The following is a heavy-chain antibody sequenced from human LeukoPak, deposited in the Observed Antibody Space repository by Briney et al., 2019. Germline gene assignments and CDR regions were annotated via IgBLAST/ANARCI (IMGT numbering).Heavy chain of an antibody. CDR1: GFTFSSYA. J-gene: IGHJ4*02. CDR2: ISGSGGST. V-gene: IGHV3-23*01. CDR3: AKDQKPTTIFGVVLHPFDY. Sequence: PGGSLRLSCAASGFTFSSYAMSWVRQAPGKGLEWVSAISGSGGSTYYADSVKGRFTISRDNSKNTLYLQMNSLRAEDTAVYYCAKDQKPTTIFGVVLHPFDYWGQGTLVTVSS. D-gene: IGHD3-3*01.